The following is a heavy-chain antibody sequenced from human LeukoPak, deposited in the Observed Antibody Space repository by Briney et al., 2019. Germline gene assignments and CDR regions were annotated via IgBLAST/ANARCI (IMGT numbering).Heavy chain of an antibody. CDR2: IYTSGST. J-gene: IGHJ3*01. V-gene: IGHV4-61*02. Sequence: SQTLSLTCTVSGGSISSGSYYWSWIRQPAGKGLEWIGRIYTSGSTNYNPSLKSRVTISVDTSKNQFSLKLSSVTAADTAVYYCARWALKSAFDLWGQGTTVAVSS. CDR3: ARWALKSAFDL. CDR1: GGSISSGSYY.